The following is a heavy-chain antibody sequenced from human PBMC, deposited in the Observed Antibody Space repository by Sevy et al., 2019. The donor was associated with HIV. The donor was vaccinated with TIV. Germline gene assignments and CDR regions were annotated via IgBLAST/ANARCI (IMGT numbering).Heavy chain of an antibody. D-gene: IGHD2-8*01. V-gene: IGHV3-23*01. Sequence: GGSLRLSCAASGFTFNIYSMSWVRQTPGKGLEWVATLSFGCGKINHADAVKGRFTMSRDDSKNAVYLQMNNLRVEDTAIYYCAREGCTKPHDYWGQGTLVTVSS. CDR2: LSFGCGKI. CDR1: GFTFNIYS. J-gene: IGHJ4*02. CDR3: AREGCTKPHDY.